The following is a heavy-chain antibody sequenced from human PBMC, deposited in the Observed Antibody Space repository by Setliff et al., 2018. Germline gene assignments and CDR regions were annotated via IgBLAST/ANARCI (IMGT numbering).Heavy chain of an antibody. V-gene: IGHV3-48*01. J-gene: IGHJ6*03. CDR2: ISYSSGSI. CDR1: GFIFSTYS. CDR3: VRALAYYYMDV. Sequence: GGSLRLSCAASGFIFSTYSMNWVRQAPGKGLEWVAHISYSSGSISYADSVKGRFTISRDNAKNSLYLQMNSLRAEETAIYYCVRALAYYYMDVWGKGTTVTVSS.